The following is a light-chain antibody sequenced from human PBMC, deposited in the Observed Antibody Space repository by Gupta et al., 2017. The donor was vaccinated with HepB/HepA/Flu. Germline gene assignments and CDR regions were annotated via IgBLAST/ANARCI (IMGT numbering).Light chain of an antibody. CDR2: GKN. Sequence: SSELTQVPAVSVALGQTVRITCQGDSLRSYYASWYQQKPGQAPVLLIYGKNNRPSGIPDRFSGSSSGNTASLTITGAQAEDEADYYCNSRDSSGNHLGVFGGGTKLTVL. V-gene: IGLV3-19*01. CDR3: NSRDSSGNHLGV. J-gene: IGLJ2*01. CDR1: SLRSYY.